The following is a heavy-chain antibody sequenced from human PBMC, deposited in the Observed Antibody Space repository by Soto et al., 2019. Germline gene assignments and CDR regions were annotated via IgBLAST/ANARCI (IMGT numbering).Heavy chain of an antibody. J-gene: IGHJ4*02. CDR2: IFPFLAMV. CDR1: GGDLTNSG. CDR3: AKDDGAGFQS. D-gene: IGHD1-26*01. Sequence: QVHLVQSGAEMKKPGSSVKVSCKVSGGDLTNSGISWVRQAPGQGLEWMGGIFPFLAMVAYSQKFQGRVTITADESKNTAYMDLGSLRSKVTAGYYSAKDDGAGFQSWGPGTLVIVYS. V-gene: IGHV1-69*04.